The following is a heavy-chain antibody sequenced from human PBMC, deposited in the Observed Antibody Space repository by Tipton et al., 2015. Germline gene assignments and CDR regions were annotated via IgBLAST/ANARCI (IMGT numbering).Heavy chain of an antibody. CDR2: ISHSGNT. CDR1: GYSISSDYY. J-gene: IGHJ4*02. V-gene: IGHV4-38-2*01. D-gene: IGHD2-21*02. Sequence: GLVKPSETLSLTCDVSGYSISSDYYWGWIRQPPGKGLEWIGSISHSGNTYYNPSLKSRVTMSRDTSKNQFSLKLSSVTAADTAVYYCASPSLPHDRGDYSFQSWGQGSLVTASS. CDR3: ASPSLPHDRGDYSFQS.